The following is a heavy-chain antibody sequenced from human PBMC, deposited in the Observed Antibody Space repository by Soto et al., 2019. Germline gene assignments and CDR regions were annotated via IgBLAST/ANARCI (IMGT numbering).Heavy chain of an antibody. V-gene: IGHV3-74*01. D-gene: IGHD3-16*01. J-gene: IGHJ6*02. CDR2: INSYGSSK. CDR3: ARPYGHYYYYGMDV. Sequence: GFLRLGWAAAGFSLSSYWMHWVRQAPGRGLVLVSRINSYGSSKSYADSVKGRFTISRDNAKKTLYLQMKSLRAEDMAVYYCARPYGHYYYYGMDVWGQGTTVTVYS. CDR1: GFSLSSYW.